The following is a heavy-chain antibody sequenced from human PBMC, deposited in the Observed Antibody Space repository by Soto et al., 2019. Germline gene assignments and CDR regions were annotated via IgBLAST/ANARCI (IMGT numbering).Heavy chain of an antibody. D-gene: IGHD3-10*01. CDR1: GGTFSSYA. J-gene: IGHJ5*02. CDR3: ARGVPMVRGGNWFDP. Sequence: SVKVSCKASGGTFSSYAISWVRQAPGQGLEWMGGIIPIFGTANYAQKFQGRVTITADKSTSTAYMELSSLRSEDTAVHYCARGVPMVRGGNWFDPWGQGTLVTVSS. V-gene: IGHV1-69*06. CDR2: IIPIFGTA.